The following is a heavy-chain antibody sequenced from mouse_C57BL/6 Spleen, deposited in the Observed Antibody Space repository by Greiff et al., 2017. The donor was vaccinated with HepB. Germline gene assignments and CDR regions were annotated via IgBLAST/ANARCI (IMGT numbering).Heavy chain of an antibody. CDR1: GYTFTSYW. D-gene: IGHD2-4*01. Sequence: QVQLKQPGAELVKPGASVKMSCKASGYTFTSYWITWVKQRPGQGLEWIGDIYPGSGSTNYNEKFKSKATLTVDTSSSTAYMQLSSLTSEDSAVYYCAREGIYYDYDEYYFDYWGQGTTLTVSS. CDR3: AREGIYYDYDEYYFDY. V-gene: IGHV1-55*01. CDR2: IYPGSGST. J-gene: IGHJ2*01.